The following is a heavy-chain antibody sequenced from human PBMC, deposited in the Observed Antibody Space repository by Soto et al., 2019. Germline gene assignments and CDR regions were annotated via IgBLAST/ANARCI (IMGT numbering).Heavy chain of an antibody. D-gene: IGHD5-18*01. V-gene: IGHV1-69*06. CDR3: ASPIRGYSYGLYYFDY. CDR2: IIPIFGTA. J-gene: IGHJ4*02. Sequence: SVKVSCKASGGTFSSYAISWVRQAPGQGLEWMGGIIPIFGTANYAQKFQGRVTITADKSTSTAYMELSSLRSEDTAVYYCASPIRGYSYGLYYFDYWGQGTLVTVSS. CDR1: GGTFSSYA.